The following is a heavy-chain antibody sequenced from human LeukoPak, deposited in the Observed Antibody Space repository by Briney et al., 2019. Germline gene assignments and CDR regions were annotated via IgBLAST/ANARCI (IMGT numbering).Heavy chain of an antibody. V-gene: IGHV1-46*01. CDR3: ARAVGSTVTSDY. Sequence: GGSVQVSCKASLYIFTSYFMHWVRQAPGQGLEWMGIINPSGGSTSYAQKLQGRVTMTRDMSTSTVYMELSSLRSEDTAVYYCARAVGSTVTSDYWGQGTLVTVSS. D-gene: IGHD4-17*01. CDR2: INPSGGST. J-gene: IGHJ4*02. CDR1: LYIFTSYF.